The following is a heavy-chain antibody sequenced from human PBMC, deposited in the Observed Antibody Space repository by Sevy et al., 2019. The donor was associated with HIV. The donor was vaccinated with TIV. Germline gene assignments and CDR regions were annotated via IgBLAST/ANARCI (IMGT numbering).Heavy chain of an antibody. CDR1: GDSISSNSYY. D-gene: IGHD4-17*01. Sequence: SETLSLTCSVSGDSISSNSYYWGWIRQPPGKGLEWIGNIYYSGNTYYSASLKSRVTISIDTTQNQLSLRLTSVTAADTAVYYCARFPYGDYVAYFDFWGQGTLVTVS. J-gene: IGHJ4*02. V-gene: IGHV4-39*01. CDR2: IYYSGNT. CDR3: ARFPYGDYVAYFDF.